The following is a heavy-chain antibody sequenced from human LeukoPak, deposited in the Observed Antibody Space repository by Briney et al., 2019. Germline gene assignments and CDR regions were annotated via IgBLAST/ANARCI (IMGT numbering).Heavy chain of an antibody. V-gene: IGHV1-69*04. J-gene: IGHJ4*02. CDR1: GGTFSSYT. Sequence: SVKVSCKASGGTFSSYTISLVRQAPGQGLEWMGRIIPILGIANYAQKFQGRVTITADKSTSPSYIELNSLRSEDTAVYYCARDHSTIFGSPPDYWGQGTMVTVSS. D-gene: IGHD3-3*01. CDR2: IIPILGIA. CDR3: ARDHSTIFGSPPDY.